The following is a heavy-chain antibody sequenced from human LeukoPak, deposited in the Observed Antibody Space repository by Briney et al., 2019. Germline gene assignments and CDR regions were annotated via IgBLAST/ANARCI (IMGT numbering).Heavy chain of an antibody. CDR2: ISGSGGRT. CDR1: GFTFSSYA. Sequence: PGRSLRLSCAASGFTFSSYAMHWVRQAPRKGLEWVSAISGSGGRTYYADSVKGRFTISRDNSKNTLYLQMNSLRAEDTAVYYCAKTDSSDYSYYFDYWGQGTLVTVSS. CDR3: AKTDSSDYSYYFDY. J-gene: IGHJ4*02. D-gene: IGHD3-22*01. V-gene: IGHV3-23*01.